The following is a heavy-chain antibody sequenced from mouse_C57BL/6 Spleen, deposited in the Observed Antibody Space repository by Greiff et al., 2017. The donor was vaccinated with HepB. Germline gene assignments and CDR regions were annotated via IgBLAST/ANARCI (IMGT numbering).Heavy chain of an antibody. J-gene: IGHJ2*01. CDR2: ISSGSSTI. V-gene: IGHV5-17*01. CDR3: ARMVKGYFDY. CDR1: GFTFSDYG. Sequence: EVKVVESGGGLVKPGGSLKLSCAASGFTFSDYGMHWVRQAPEKGLEWVAYISSGSSTIYYADTVKGRFTISRDNAKNTLFLQMTSLRSEDTAMYYCARMVKGYFDYWGQGTTLTVSS. D-gene: IGHD2-2*01.